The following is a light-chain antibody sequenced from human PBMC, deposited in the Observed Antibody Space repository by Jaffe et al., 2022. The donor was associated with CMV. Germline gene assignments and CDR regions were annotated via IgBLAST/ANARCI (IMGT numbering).Light chain of an antibody. J-gene: IGKJ4*01. CDR3: MQGVHVPPT. CDR1: ESLLHSNGQTY. CDR2: EVS. Sequence: IVMTQTPLSLSVTPGQPAAISCKSSESLLHSNGQTYLYWYLQRPGQSPHLLIYEVSSRFSGVPDRFSGSGSGTEFTLKISRVEAEDVGIYYCMQGVHVPPTFGGGTKVEIK. V-gene: IGKV2-29*03.